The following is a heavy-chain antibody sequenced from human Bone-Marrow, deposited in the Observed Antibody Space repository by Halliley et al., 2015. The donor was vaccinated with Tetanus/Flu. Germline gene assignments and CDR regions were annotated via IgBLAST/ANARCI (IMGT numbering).Heavy chain of an antibody. CDR2: ISYTGST. V-gene: IGHV4-39*01. Sequence: GLVKPSETLSLTCTVSGGSISHSLYYWGWIRQPPGKGLEWIGSISYTGSTFFNPSLKSRVTMSVDTSKNQFSLNLNSVTAADTAVYYCARHEGLVGDPNWFDPWGQGTPVIVSS. CDR1: GGSISHSLYY. CDR3: ARHEGLVGDPNWFDP. D-gene: IGHD1-26*01. J-gene: IGHJ5*02.